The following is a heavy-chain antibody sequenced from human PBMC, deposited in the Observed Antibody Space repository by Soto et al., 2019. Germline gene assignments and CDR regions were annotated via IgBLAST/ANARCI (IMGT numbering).Heavy chain of an antibody. Sequence: QVQLVQSGAEVKKPGSSVKVSCKASGGTFSSYTISWVRQAPGQGLEWMGRIIPILGIANYAQKFQGRVTITVDKATSMSYMVLRSVRSEDAAVYYGARDHLMEGDCSGGSCYYYYYYMDVWGKGTTVTVSS. CDR1: GGTFSSYT. CDR2: IIPILGIA. J-gene: IGHJ6*03. CDR3: ARDHLMEGDCSGGSCYYYYYYMDV. V-gene: IGHV1-69*08. D-gene: IGHD2-15*01.